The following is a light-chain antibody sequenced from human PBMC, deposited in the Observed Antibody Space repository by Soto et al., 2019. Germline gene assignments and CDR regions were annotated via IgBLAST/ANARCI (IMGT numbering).Light chain of an antibody. CDR1: QSVSSN. J-gene: IGKJ1*01. Sequence: VMTQSPATLSVSPGERATLSCRASQSVSSNLAWYQQKPGQTPRLLIYGASTRATGIPARFSGSGSGTEFTLTISSLQSEDFAVYYCQQYNNWPRTFGQGTKVEIK. CDR3: QQYNNWPRT. V-gene: IGKV3-15*01. CDR2: GAS.